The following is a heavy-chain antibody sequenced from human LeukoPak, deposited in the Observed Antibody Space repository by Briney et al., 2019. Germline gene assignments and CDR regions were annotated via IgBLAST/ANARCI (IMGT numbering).Heavy chain of an antibody. CDR1: AFTFDDYG. CDR3: AKACGIATLRFVWFDP. V-gene: IGHV3-20*04. CDR2: INWNGDRT. D-gene: IGHD6-6*01. J-gene: IGHJ5*02. Sequence: PGGSLRLSCAASAFTFDDYGMSWVRQAPGKGLEWVSGINWNGDRTGYADSVKGRFTISRDNAKNSLYLQMNSLRAEDTALYYCAKACGIATLRFVWFDPWGQGTLVTVSS.